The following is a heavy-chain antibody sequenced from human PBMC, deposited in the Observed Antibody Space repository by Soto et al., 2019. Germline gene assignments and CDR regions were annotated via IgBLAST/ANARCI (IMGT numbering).Heavy chain of an antibody. J-gene: IGHJ6*02. CDR1: GFTFSSYS. CDR3: ARAYIVVVSYYYYGMDV. CDR2: ISSSSSYI. Sequence: PGGSLRLSCAASGFTFSSYSMNWARQAPGKGLEWVSSISSSSSYIYYADSVKGRFTISRDNAKNSLYLQMNSLRAEDTAVYYCARAYIVVVSYYYYGMDVWGQGTTVTVSS. V-gene: IGHV3-21*01. D-gene: IGHD2-21*01.